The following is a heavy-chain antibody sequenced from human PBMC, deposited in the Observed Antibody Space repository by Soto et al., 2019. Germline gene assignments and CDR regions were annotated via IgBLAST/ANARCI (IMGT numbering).Heavy chain of an antibody. D-gene: IGHD6-19*01. CDR2: VVPIFGSS. V-gene: IGHV1-69*01. Sequence: QAQLVQSGAEVKKPGSSVTVSCKGYGGTFSSCGCNWVRQAPGQGLEWMGGVVPIFGSSNYADKFQGRLTITADESTSTVYMELTSLTSEDTAVYFCAPKRLAVSGSNWFDPWGQGTPVTVSS. CDR3: APKRLAVSGSNWFDP. J-gene: IGHJ5*02. CDR1: GGTFSSCG.